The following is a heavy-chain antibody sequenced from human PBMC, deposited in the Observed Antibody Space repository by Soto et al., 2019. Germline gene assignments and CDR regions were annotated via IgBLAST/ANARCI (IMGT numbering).Heavy chain of an antibody. Sequence: QVQLQQWGAGLLRPSETLSLSCDVYGGSLGDYYWSWIRQPPGKGLEWIVEISHSGNTNYNPSLKSRVIILIDTSKNQFSLKQSFVTAADTAVYYCARGRKGSSSSWYVDWGQGTLVTVSS. CDR3: ARGRKGSSSSWYVD. CDR2: ISHSGNT. D-gene: IGHD6-13*01. V-gene: IGHV4-34*01. CDR1: GGSLGDYY. J-gene: IGHJ4*02.